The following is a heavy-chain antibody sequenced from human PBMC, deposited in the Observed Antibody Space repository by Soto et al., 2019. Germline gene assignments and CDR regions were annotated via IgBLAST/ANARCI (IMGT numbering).Heavy chain of an antibody. Sequence: PSATLSLTCTVSGLSISSYYWSWISQTPRKGLEWIGYIYYSGSTNYNPSLKSRVTISVDTSKNQFSLKLSSVTAADTAVYYCARHPPYSSSWENYFDYWGQGTLVTVS. D-gene: IGHD6-13*01. CDR2: IYYSGST. J-gene: IGHJ4*02. V-gene: IGHV4-59*08. CDR3: ARHPPYSSSWENYFDY. CDR1: GLSISSYY.